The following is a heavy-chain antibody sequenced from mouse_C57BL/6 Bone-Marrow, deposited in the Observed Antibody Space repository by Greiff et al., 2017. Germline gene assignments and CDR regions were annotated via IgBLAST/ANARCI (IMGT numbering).Heavy chain of an antibody. D-gene: IGHD2-3*01. CDR2: IHPNSGST. Sequence: VQLQESGAELVKPGASVKLSCKASGYTFTSYWMHWVKQRPGQGLEWIGMIHPNSGSTNYNEKFTSKATLTVDKSSSTAYMQLSSLTSEDSAVYYCARSRCVLLPSWYFDVWGTGTTVTVSS. CDR1: GYTFTSYW. CDR3: ARSRCVLLPSWYFDV. J-gene: IGHJ1*03. V-gene: IGHV1-64*01.